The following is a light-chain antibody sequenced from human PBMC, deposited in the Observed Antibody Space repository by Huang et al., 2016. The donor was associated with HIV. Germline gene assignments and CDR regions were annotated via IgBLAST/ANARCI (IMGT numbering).Light chain of an antibody. CDR1: QRILYNSDKKNY. CDR3: QQYYGSPPT. CDR2: WAS. J-gene: IGKJ1*01. Sequence: DIVMTQSPDSLAVSLGERATINCKSSQRILYNSDKKNYLAWYQQKPGQAPKLLIYWASTRESGVPVRFSGSRSGTDFTLTISSLQAGDVAVYYCQQYYGSPPTFGQGTKVEIK. V-gene: IGKV4-1*01.